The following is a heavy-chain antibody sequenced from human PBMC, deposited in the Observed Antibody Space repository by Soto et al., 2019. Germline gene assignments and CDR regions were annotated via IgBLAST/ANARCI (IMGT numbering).Heavy chain of an antibody. V-gene: IGHV1-3*01. CDR2: INGGNGNT. D-gene: IGHD7-27*01. CDR3: ARDTGDGTFDF. Sequence: ASVKVSCKASGYTFTGYAIHWVRQAPGQRHEWMGWINGGNGNTKSSQKFQDRVTISRDTSASTAYMELTSLRSEDTAVYYCARDTGDGTFDFWGQGTLVTVSS. CDR1: GYTFTGYA. J-gene: IGHJ4*02.